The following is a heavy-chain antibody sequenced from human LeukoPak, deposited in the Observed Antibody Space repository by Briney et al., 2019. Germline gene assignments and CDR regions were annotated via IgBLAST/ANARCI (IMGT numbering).Heavy chain of an antibody. V-gene: IGHV3-9*01. CDR1: GFTFDDYA. J-gene: IGHJ3*02. D-gene: IGHD3-10*01. Sequence: PGRSLRLSCAASGFTFDDYAMHWVRQAPGKGLEWVSGISWNSGSIGYADSAKGRFTISRDNAKNSLYLQMNSLRAEDTALYYCAKSYYYGSGSYHPGAFDIWGQGTMVTVSS. CDR2: ISWNSGSI. CDR3: AKSYYYGSGSYHPGAFDI.